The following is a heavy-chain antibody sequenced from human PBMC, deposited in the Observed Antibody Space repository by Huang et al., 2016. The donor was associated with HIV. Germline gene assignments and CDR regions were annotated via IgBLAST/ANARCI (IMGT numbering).Heavy chain of an antibody. V-gene: IGHV3-30-3*01. CDR3: ARDPDFGDYPTRYFDL. CDR2: VSYDGTNK. J-gene: IGHJ2*01. CDR1: GFTFTGYV. D-gene: IGHD4-17*01. Sequence: QVQLVESGGGVVQPGRSLRLSCVASGFTFTGYVMHWVRQAPGKGLEGVAVVSYDGTNKYYADSVKGRFTISRDNYKNTLYLQMDSLRGADTAVYYCARDPDFGDYPTRYFDLWGRGTLVTVSS.